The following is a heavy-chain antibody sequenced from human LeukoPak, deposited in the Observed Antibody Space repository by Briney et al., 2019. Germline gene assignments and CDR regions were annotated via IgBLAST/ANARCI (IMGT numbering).Heavy chain of an antibody. CDR2: IYYSGST. V-gene: IGHV4-39*02. J-gene: IGHJ4*02. CDR1: GGSISSSSYY. D-gene: IGHD2-15*01. CDR3: ARDERYCNGDNHYPDLGY. Sequence: KPSETLSLTCTVSGGSISSSSYYWGWIRQPPGKGLEWIGSIYYSGSTYYNPSLKSRVTISVDTSKNQFSLKLSSVTAADTAVYYCARDERYCNGDNHYPDLGYWGQGTLVTVSS.